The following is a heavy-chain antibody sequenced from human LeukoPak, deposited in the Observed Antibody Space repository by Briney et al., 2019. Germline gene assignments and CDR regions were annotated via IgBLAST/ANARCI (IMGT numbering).Heavy chain of an antibody. Sequence: GGSLRLSCAASGFTFSSYSMNWVRQAPGKGLEWVSSISSSSSYIYYADSVKGRFTISRDNAKNSLYLQMNSLRAEDTAVYYCARVAVAGMDDAFDIWGQGTMVTVSS. J-gene: IGHJ3*02. D-gene: IGHD6-19*01. CDR1: GFTFSSYS. CDR3: ARVAVAGMDDAFDI. CDR2: ISSSSSYI. V-gene: IGHV3-21*01.